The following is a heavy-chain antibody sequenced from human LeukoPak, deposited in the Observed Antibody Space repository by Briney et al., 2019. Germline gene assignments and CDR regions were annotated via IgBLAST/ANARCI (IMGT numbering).Heavy chain of an antibody. CDR2: IRKDGGAK. CDR1: GFPFSTYW. J-gene: IGHJ4*02. CDR3: ASSHDSSGND. V-gene: IGHV3-7*01. Sequence: PGGSLRLSCAASGFPFSTYWMAWVRQAPGKGLDWVANIRKDGGAKFYAASVKGRFIISRDNAKNSLYLQMNNLRDDDTAVYYCASSHDSSGNDWGQGTLVTV. D-gene: IGHD3-22*01.